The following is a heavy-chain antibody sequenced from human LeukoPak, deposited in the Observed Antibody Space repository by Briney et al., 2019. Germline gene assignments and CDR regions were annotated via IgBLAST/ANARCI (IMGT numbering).Heavy chain of an antibody. D-gene: IGHD2-21*01. J-gene: IGHJ4*02. CDR2: IKPKTDGETT. CDR1: GFTFSSYW. CDR3: ITPLPYSAQ. V-gene: IGHV3-15*07. Sequence: GGSLRLSCAASGFTFSSYWMNWVRQAPGKGLEWVGRIKPKTDGETTEYAAPVKGRFSISRDDSKNMLYLQMNSLKTEDTAVYYCITPLPYSAQGGQGTLVTVSS.